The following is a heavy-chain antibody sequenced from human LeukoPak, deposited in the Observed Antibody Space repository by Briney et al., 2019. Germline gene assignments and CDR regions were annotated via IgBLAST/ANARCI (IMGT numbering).Heavy chain of an antibody. D-gene: IGHD3-22*01. J-gene: IGHJ4*02. Sequence: ALVKVSCKASGYTFTSYDINWVRQATGQGLEWMGWMNPNSGITGYAQKFQGRVTISRNTSISTAYMELSSLRSEDTAVYYCAREDYYDSGSNDYWGQGTLVTVSS. CDR1: GYTFTSYD. CDR3: AREDYYDSGSNDY. V-gene: IGHV1-8*03. CDR2: MNPNSGIT.